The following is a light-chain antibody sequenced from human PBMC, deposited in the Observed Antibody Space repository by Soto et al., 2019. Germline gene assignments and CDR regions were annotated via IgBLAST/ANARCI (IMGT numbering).Light chain of an antibody. CDR2: KAS. CDR1: QTIGTW. Sequence: DIQMTQSPSTLSASVGDRVTITCRASQTIGTWLAWYQQKPGKAPNLLIYKASILQSGVPPRFTGGGSGTEFTLTISSLHPDDFATYYCQQYNSHASTFGQGTRLEIK. CDR3: QQYNSHAST. V-gene: IGKV1-5*03. J-gene: IGKJ2*01.